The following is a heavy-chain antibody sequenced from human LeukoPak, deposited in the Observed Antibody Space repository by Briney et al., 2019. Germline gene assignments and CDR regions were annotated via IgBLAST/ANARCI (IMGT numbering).Heavy chain of an antibody. CDR3: ARGLQYSSAGDY. D-gene: IGHD3-22*01. CDR1: GGSFSGYY. CDR2: INHSGST. J-gene: IGHJ4*02. V-gene: IGHV4-34*01. Sequence: SETLSLTCAVYGGSFSGYYWSWIRQPPGKGLEWIGEINHSGSTNNNPSLKSRVAISVDTPKNQFSLRLSSVTAADTAVYYCARGLQYSSAGDYWGQGTLVTVSS.